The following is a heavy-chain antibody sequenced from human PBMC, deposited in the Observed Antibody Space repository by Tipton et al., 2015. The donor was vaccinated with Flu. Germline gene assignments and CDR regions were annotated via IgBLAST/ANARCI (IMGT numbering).Heavy chain of an antibody. D-gene: IGHD6-13*01. CDR3: ARPEYSSSWYGWFDP. J-gene: IGHJ5*02. Sequence: TLSLTCTVSGGSISSSSYYWGWIRQPPGKGLEWIGSIHNSGSTYYKSSLKSRVTLSVDTSKNQFSLKLSSVTAADTAVYYCARPEYSSSWYGWFDPWGQGTLVTVSS. V-gene: IGHV4-39*01. CDR2: IHNSGST. CDR1: GGSISSSSYY.